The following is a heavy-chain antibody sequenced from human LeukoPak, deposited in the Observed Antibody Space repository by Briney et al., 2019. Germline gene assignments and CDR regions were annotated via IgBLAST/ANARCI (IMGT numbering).Heavy chain of an antibody. Sequence: GRSLRLSCAASGFTFSSYWMSWVRQAPGKGLEWVANIKQDGSEKYYVDSVKGRFTISRDNAKNSLYLQMNSLRAEDTAVYYCARVMSYYDFWSGYYIFDYWGQGTLVTVSS. J-gene: IGHJ4*02. CDR2: IKQDGSEK. CDR1: GFTFSSYW. D-gene: IGHD3-3*01. CDR3: ARVMSYYDFWSGYYIFDY. V-gene: IGHV3-7*01.